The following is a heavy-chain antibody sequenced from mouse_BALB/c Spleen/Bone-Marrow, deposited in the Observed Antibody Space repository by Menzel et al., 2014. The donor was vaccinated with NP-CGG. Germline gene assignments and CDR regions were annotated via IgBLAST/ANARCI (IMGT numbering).Heavy chain of an antibody. CDR1: GYSFTSYW. CDR3: AREGWDYDGFDY. D-gene: IGHD2-4*01. J-gene: IGHJ2*01. CDR2: IHPSDSET. V-gene: IGHV1S82*01. Sequence: QVQLQQSGAELVRPGASVKLSCKASGYSFTSYWMNWVKQRPGQGLEWIGMIHPSDSETRLNQKFKDKATLTVDKSSSPALMQPSSPTSEGPAGYYWAREGWDYDGFDYWGQGTTLTVSS.